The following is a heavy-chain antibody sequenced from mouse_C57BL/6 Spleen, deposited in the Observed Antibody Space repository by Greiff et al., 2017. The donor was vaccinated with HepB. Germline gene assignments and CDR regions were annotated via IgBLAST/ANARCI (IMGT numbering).Heavy chain of an antibody. J-gene: IGHJ4*01. CDR3: ARRGGYSNYYAMDY. Sequence: VQLQQSGPELVKPGASVKISCKASGYAFSSSWMNWVKQRPGKGLEWIGRIYPGDGDTNYNGKFKGKATLTADKSSSTAYMQLSSLTSEDSAVYFCARRGGYSNYYAMDYWGQGTSVTVSS. CDR1: GYAFSSSW. CDR2: IYPGDGDT. V-gene: IGHV1-82*01. D-gene: IGHD2-5*01.